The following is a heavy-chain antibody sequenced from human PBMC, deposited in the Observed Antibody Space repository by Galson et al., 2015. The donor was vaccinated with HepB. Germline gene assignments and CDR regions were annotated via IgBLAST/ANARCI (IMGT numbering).Heavy chain of an antibody. CDR3: AGGLMVRMDV. Sequence: SLRLSCAASGFTFSSYGMHWVRQAPGKGLEWVAVISYDGSNKYYADSVKGRFTISRDNSKNTLYLQMNYLRGEDTAVYYCAGGLMVRMDVWGQGTTVTVSS. V-gene: IGHV3-30*03. CDR2: ISYDGSNK. D-gene: IGHD3-10*01. CDR1: GFTFSSYG. J-gene: IGHJ6*02.